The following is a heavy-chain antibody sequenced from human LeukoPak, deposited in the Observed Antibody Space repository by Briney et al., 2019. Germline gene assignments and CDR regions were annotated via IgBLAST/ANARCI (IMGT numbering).Heavy chain of an antibody. CDR2: ISGSGGST. CDR1: GFTFSSYA. Sequence: GGSLRLSCAASGFTFSSYAMSWVRQAPGKGVEWVSAISGSGGSTYYADSVKGRFTISRDNSKNTLYLQMNSLRAEDTAVYYCAKDGSRSYYGSGSFLPAWFDLWGQGTLVTVSS. J-gene: IGHJ5*02. D-gene: IGHD3-10*01. CDR3: AKDGSRSYYGSGSFLPAWFDL. V-gene: IGHV3-23*01.